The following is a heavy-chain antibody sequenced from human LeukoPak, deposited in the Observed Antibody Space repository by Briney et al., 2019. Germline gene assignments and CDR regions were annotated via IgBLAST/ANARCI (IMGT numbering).Heavy chain of an antibody. CDR1: GFTFSSYV. D-gene: IGHD2-21*02. V-gene: IGHV3-30*04. Sequence: GRSLRLSCAASGFTFSSYVMHWVRQAPGKGLEWVAIISYDGSNEYYADSVKGRFTISRDNTKNTLYLQMNSLRAEDTAVYYCAREPDGDPYYYYYYMDVWGKGTTVTVSS. CDR2: ISYDGSNE. CDR3: AREPDGDPYYYYYYMDV. J-gene: IGHJ6*03.